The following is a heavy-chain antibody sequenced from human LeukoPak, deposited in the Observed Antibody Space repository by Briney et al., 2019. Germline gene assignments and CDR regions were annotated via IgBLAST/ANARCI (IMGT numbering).Heavy chain of an antibody. CDR1: GGSISPYF. V-gene: IGHV4-59*01. J-gene: IGHJ5*02. CDR3: ARDDYRGVTNFDP. D-gene: IGHD3-10*01. Sequence: PSETQSLTCTVSGGSISPYFWSWIRQPPRKGLEWIGYISYTGSTNYNPSLKSRVTISVDTSKNQFSLQLTSVTAADTAVYYCARDDYRGVTNFDPWGQGTLVTVSS. CDR2: ISYTGST.